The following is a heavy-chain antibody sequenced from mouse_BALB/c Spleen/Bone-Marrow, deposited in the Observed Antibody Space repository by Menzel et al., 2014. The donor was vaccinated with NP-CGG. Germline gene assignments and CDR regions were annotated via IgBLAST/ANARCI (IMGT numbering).Heavy chain of an antibody. CDR2: INPYNDGT. J-gene: IGHJ2*01. CDR1: GYTFTSYV. CDR3: ARSRKRGPTYAVDY. D-gene: IGHD3-2*01. V-gene: IGHV1-14*01. Sequence: VQLQQSGPELVKRGASVKMSCKASGYTFTSYVMHWVKQKPGQGLEWIGYINPYNDGTKYNEKLKGKATQTSDKYSRTAYMERSSLTSEDAAVYYCARSRKRGPTYAVDYRGQRTTLPVPS.